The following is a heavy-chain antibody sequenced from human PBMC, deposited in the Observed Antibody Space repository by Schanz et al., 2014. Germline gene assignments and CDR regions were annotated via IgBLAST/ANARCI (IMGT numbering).Heavy chain of an antibody. D-gene: IGHD5-18*01. J-gene: IGHJ4*02. CDR3: ARGGADSAMAHEY. Sequence: VKLVESGGGVVQPGRSLRLSCEASGFTFSSYGMHWVRQAPGKGLEWVSRLNFDETYTSYADSVKGRFTISRDNAKNTVYLQMTSLRVEDTAVYYCARGGADSAMAHEYWGRGTLVTVSS. V-gene: IGHV3-74*02. CDR2: LNFDETYT. CDR1: GFTFSSYG.